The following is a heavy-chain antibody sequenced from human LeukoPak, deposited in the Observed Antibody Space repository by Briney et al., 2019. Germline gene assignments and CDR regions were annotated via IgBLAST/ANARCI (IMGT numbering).Heavy chain of an antibody. Sequence: GESLKISCKGPGYSFTSYWISWVRQMPGKGLEWMGRIDPSDSYTNYSPSFQGHVTISADKSISTAYLQWSSLKASDTAMYYCARGSQLAYCGGDCYFDAFDIWGQGTMVTVSS. D-gene: IGHD2-21*02. CDR2: IDPSDSYT. CDR1: GYSFTSYW. CDR3: ARGSQLAYCGGDCYFDAFDI. J-gene: IGHJ3*02. V-gene: IGHV5-10-1*01.